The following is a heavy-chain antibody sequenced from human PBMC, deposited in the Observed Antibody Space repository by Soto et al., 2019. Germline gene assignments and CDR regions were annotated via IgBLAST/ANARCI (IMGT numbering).Heavy chain of an antibody. CDR3: ARGRYGDY. D-gene: IGHD1-1*01. CDR1: GYTFTSYG. J-gene: IGHJ4*02. CDR2: ISAHNGNT. Sequence: QVHLVQSGAEVKKPGASVKVSCKASGYTFTSYGITWVRQAPGQGLEWMGWISAHNGNTDYAQKLQGRVIGTRDTSTSTAYMELRSLGSDATAVYYCARGRYGDYWGQGALVTVSS. V-gene: IGHV1-18*01.